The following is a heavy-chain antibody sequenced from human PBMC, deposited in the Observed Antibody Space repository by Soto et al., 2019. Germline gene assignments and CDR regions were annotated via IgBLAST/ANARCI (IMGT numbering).Heavy chain of an antibody. CDR2: ISYDRSNK. Sequence: GGSLRLSCAASGFTFSSYAMHWVRQAPGKGLEWVAVISYDRSNKYYADSVKGRFTISRDNSKNTLYLQMNSLRAEDTAVYYCARAYEGDYFDYWGQGTLVTVSS. CDR1: GFTFSSYA. CDR3: ARAYEGDYFDY. J-gene: IGHJ4*02. V-gene: IGHV3-30-3*01. D-gene: IGHD3-16*01.